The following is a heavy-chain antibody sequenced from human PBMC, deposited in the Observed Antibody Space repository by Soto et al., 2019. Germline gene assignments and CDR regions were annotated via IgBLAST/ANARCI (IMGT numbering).Heavy chain of an antibody. Sequence: SVKVSCKASGGTFSSYASSWVRQAPGQGLEWMGGIIPIFGTANYAQKFQGRVTITADESTSTAYMELSSLRSEDTAVYYCARGERGKYTGWYFDYWGQGTLVTVSS. V-gene: IGHV1-69*13. CDR1: GGTFSSYA. J-gene: IGHJ4*02. D-gene: IGHD3-16*01. CDR2: IIPIFGTA. CDR3: ARGERGKYTGWYFDY.